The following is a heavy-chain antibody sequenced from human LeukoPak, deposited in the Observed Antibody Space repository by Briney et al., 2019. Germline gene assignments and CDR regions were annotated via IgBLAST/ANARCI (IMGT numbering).Heavy chain of an antibody. CDR2: IIPIFGTA. V-gene: IGHV1-69*13. D-gene: IGHD6-19*01. CDR1: GGTFSSYA. CDR3: ARDIAVAGTVWFDP. J-gene: IGHJ5*02. Sequence: SVKVSCKASGGTFSSYAISWVRQAPGQGLEWMGGIIPIFGTANYAQNFQGRVTITADESTSTAYMELSSLRSEDTAVYYCARDIAVAGTVWFDPWGQGTLVTVSS.